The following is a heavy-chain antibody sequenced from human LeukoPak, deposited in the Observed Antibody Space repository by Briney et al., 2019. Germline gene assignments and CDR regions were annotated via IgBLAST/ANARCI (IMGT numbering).Heavy chain of an antibody. D-gene: IGHD4-17*01. J-gene: IGHJ4*02. Sequence: ASVKVSCKASGYTFTGYYIQWVRQAPGQGLEWMGRINPSSGVTFSTQRFQGRVTMTRDTSINTAYMELSRLTFDDTAIYYCASRAGDSAAFGFWGQGTLVIVSS. CDR2: INPSSGVT. CDR1: GYTFTGYY. V-gene: IGHV1-2*06. CDR3: ASRAGDSAAFGF.